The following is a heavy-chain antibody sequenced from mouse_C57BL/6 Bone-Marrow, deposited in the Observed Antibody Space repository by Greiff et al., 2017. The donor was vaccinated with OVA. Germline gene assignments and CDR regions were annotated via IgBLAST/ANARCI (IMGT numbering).Heavy chain of an antibody. V-gene: IGHV5-4*01. CDR2: ISDGGSYT. CDR1: GFTFSSYA. CDR3: ARDLLDYDWYFDV. Sequence: EVQLVESGGGLVKPGGSLKLSCAASGFTFSSYAMSWVRQTPEKRLEWVATISDGGSYTYYPDNVKGRFTISRDNAKNNLYLQMSHLKSEDTAMYYCARDLLDYDWYFDVWGTGTTVTVSS. J-gene: IGHJ1*03. D-gene: IGHD2-4*01.